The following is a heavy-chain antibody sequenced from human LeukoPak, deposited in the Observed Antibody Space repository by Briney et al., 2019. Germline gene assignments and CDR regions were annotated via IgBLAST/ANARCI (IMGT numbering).Heavy chain of an antibody. Sequence: GGSLRLSCAASGFTFSTYWMTWVRQAPGKGLEWVAHIDRDGSQKYYVDSVKGRFTISRDNAKNSLYLQMNSLRVEDTAVYYCARVHWYFDFWGRGTLVTVSS. CDR2: IDRDGSQK. CDR3: ARVHWYFDF. CDR1: GFTFSTYW. J-gene: IGHJ2*01. V-gene: IGHV3-7*04.